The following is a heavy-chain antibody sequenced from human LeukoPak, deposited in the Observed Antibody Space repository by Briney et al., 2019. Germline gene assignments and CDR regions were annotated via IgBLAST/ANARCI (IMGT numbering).Heavy chain of an antibody. CDR2: INPNSGDT. J-gene: IGHJ4*02. CDR3: ARGSYPRTWFDY. V-gene: IGHV1-2*02. Sequence: ASVKVSCKASGYTFTGYYMHWGRQAPGQGLEWMGWINPNSGDTNYAQNFQGRVTMTRDTSISTAYMELSRLRSDDAAVYYCARGSYPRTWFDYWGQGTLVTVSS. CDR1: GYTFTGYY.